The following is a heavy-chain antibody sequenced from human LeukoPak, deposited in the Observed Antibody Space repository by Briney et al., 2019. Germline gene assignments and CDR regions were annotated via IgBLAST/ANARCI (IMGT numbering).Heavy chain of an antibody. D-gene: IGHD2-21*02. CDR3: ARAYRLPLF. J-gene: IGHJ4*02. CDR2: IKQDGSEK. V-gene: IGHV3-7*01. CDR1: GFTFSTYW. Sequence: GGSLRLSCAASGFTFSTYWMGWVRQSPGKGLEWVANIKQDGSEKHYVDSVKGRFTISRDNTKSSLYLQMNSLRADDTAVYYWARAYRLPLFWGRATLFTV.